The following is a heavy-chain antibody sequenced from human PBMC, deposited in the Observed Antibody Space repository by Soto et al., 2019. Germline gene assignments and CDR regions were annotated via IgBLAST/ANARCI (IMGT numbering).Heavy chain of an antibody. CDR3: ARDQGVAAAGITWFDP. Sequence: SETLSLTCTVSGASMNSYHWSWIRQPAGKGLEWIGHIHSSGSTNFNPSLKSRVTMSVDTSKNQFSLRLMSLTAADTAVYYCARDQGVAAAGITWFDPWGQGSLVTVSS. CDR1: GASMNSYH. CDR2: IHSSGST. V-gene: IGHV4-4*07. D-gene: IGHD6-13*01. J-gene: IGHJ5*02.